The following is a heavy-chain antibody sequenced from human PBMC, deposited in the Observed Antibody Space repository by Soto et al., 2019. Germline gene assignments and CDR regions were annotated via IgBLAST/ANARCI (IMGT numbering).Heavy chain of an antibody. CDR2: MSYDGNKI. CDR3: AKILVSHAIVSYGMDV. D-gene: IGHD2-2*01. Sequence: QVQLVESGGGVVQPGRSLRLSCAASGFTFSTYAVHWVRQAPGKGLEWVAVMSYDGNKIYYADSVKGRFTISRDNSKNPLYLQMNSLRAEDTAVYYCAKILVSHAIVSYGMDVWGHGTTVTVSS. V-gene: IGHV3-30-3*01. J-gene: IGHJ6*02. CDR1: GFTFSTYA.